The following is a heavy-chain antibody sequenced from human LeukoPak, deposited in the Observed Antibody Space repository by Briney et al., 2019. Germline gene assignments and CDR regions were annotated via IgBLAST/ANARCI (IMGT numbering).Heavy chain of an antibody. CDR2: IIPIFGTA. J-gene: IGHJ4*02. Sequence: SVKVPCKASGGTFSSYAISWVRQAPGQGLEWMGGIIPIFGTANYAQKFQGRVTITADESTSTAYMELSSLRSEDTAVYYCAREPTYCSSTSCYTGGFDYWGQGTLVTVSS. CDR3: AREPTYCSSTSCYTGGFDY. V-gene: IGHV1-69*13. D-gene: IGHD2-2*02. CDR1: GGTFSSYA.